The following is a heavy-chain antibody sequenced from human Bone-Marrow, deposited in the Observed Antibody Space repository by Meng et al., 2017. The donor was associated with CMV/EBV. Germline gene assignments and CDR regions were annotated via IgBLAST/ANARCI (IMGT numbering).Heavy chain of an antibody. CDR1: GYAFTSYC. CDR3: ARAPRLGGYCSSTSCYTVLGLDV. V-gene: IGHV1-18*01. Sequence: ASVKVSCKASGYAFTSYCISWVRQAPGQGLEWMGWISAYNGNTNYAQKLQGRVTMTTDTSTSTAYMELRSLRSDDTAVYYCARAPRLGGYCSSTSCYTVLGLDVWGQGTTVTVSS. J-gene: IGHJ6*02. CDR2: ISAYNGNT. D-gene: IGHD2-2*02.